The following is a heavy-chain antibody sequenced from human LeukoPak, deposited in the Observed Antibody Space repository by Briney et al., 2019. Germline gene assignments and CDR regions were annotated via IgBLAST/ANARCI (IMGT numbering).Heavy chain of an antibody. V-gene: IGHV3-30*02. CDR3: APGGSTSRFYYYYYMDV. CDR1: GFTFSSYC. CDR2: IRYDGSNK. Sequence: GGSLRLSCAASGFTFSSYCMHWVRQAPGKGLEWVAFIRYDGSNKYYADSVKGRFTISRDNSKNTLYLQMNSLRAEDTAVYYCAPGGSTSRFYYYYYMDVWGKGTTVTVSS. D-gene: IGHD2-2*01. J-gene: IGHJ6*03.